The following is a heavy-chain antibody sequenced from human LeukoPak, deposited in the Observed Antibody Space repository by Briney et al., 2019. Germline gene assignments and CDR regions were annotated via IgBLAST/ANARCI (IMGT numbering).Heavy chain of an antibody. CDR2: ISAKNGNT. V-gene: IGHV1-18*01. CDR3: ARDTAMPLIDDAFDI. Sequence: GASVKVSCKASGYTFTNYGISWVRQAPGQGLEWMGWISAKNGNTKYAEKFQGRVTMTTSTPTSTAYMELGSLRSDDTAVYYCARDTAMPLIDDAFDIWGQGTMAPSLQ. CDR1: GYTFTNYG. J-gene: IGHJ3*02. D-gene: IGHD5-18*01.